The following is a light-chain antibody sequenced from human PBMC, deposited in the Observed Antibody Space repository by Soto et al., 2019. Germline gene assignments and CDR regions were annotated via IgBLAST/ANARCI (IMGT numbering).Light chain of an antibody. V-gene: IGKV3-11*01. CDR2: YAS. CDR1: QSVSND. Sequence: EIVLSRSAAPLSLSPGERATLSCRAGQSVSNDLVGYHQKPGQAPRLVIYYASNRASGIPARHSGSESGTDFTLTISGLQPEDFAVYYCQQRSSWPPTFGGGPELEFK. J-gene: IGKJ4*02. CDR3: QQRSSWPPT.